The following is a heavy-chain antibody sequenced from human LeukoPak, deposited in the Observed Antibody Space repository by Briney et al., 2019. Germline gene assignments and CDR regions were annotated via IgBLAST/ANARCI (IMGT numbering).Heavy chain of an antibody. CDR2: IRYDGSNK. CDR3: ARVGGRAAAGFDY. CDR1: GFTFSSYG. J-gene: IGHJ4*02. Sequence: GGSLRLSCAASGFTFSSYGMHWVRQAPGKGLEWVAFIRYDGSNKYYADSVKGRFTISRDNSKNTLYLQMNSLRAEDTAVYYCARVGGRAAAGFDYWGQGTLVTVSS. D-gene: IGHD6-13*01. V-gene: IGHV3-30*02.